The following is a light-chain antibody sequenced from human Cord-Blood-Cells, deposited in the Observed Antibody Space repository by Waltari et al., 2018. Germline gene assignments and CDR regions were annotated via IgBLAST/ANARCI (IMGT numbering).Light chain of an antibody. CDR2: DAS. Sequence: EIVLTQSPATLSLSPGERATLSCRASQSVSSYLAWYQQKPGQAPRLLIYDASNRATGIPARFSGSGSGIDFTLTISSLEPEDVAVYYCQQRSNWPWTFGQGTKVEIK. J-gene: IGKJ1*01. V-gene: IGKV3-11*01. CDR1: QSVSSY. CDR3: QQRSNWPWT.